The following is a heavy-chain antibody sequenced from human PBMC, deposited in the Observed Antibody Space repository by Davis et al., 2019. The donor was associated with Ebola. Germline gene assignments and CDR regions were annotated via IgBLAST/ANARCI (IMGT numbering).Heavy chain of an antibody. D-gene: IGHD2-2*01. CDR2: IDPNSGGT. J-gene: IGHJ4*02. CDR1: GYTFTGYY. Sequence: AASVKVSCKASGYTFTGYYMHWVRQAPGQGLEWMGWIDPNSGGTIYAQKFQGWVTMTRDTSISTAYMELSRLRSDDTAVYYCARYQLLGYYFDYWGQGTLVTVSS. V-gene: IGHV1-2*04. CDR3: ARYQLLGYYFDY.